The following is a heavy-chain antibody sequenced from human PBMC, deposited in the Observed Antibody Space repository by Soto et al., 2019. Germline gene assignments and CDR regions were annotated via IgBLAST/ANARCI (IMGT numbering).Heavy chain of an antibody. Sequence: ETLSLTCAVSGGSVSSSNWWSWVRQPPGKGLEWIGEIYHSGSTNYNPSLKSRVTISVDKSKNQFSLKLSSVTAADMAVYYCARVSGSYYYGMDVWGQGTTVTVSS. CDR2: IYHSGST. CDR1: GGSVSSSNW. J-gene: IGHJ6*02. CDR3: ARVSGSYYYGMDV. D-gene: IGHD1-26*01. V-gene: IGHV4-4*02.